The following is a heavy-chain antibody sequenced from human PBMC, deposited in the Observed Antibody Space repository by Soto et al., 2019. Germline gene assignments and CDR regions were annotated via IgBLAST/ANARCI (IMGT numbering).Heavy chain of an antibody. CDR3: ASGQVGQANWLDP. CDR1: GGSISSYY. V-gene: IGHV4-59*08. CDR2: ISDSGSS. J-gene: IGHJ5*02. D-gene: IGHD3-10*01. Sequence: SETLSLTCTVSGGSISSYYWSWVRQSPGKGLEWIGFISDSGSSNYNPSLKSRVTMSVDTSKSQFSLKLHSVTAADTAVYYCASGQVGQANWLDPWGQGILVTVSS.